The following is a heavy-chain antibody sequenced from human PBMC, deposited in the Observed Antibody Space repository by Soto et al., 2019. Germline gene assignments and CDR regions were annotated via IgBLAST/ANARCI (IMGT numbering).Heavy chain of an antibody. CDR1: GGTFSSYA. CDR3: ARDRAAPGGYSYGYFLSYYYGMDV. D-gene: IGHD5-18*01. Sequence: QVQLVQSGAEVKKPGSSVKVSCKASGGTFSSYAISWVRQAPGQGLEWMGGIIPIFGTANYAQKFQGRVTITADESTSTADMELSSLRSEDTAVYYCARDRAAPGGYSYGYFLSYYYGMDVWGQGTTVTVSS. CDR2: IIPIFGTA. V-gene: IGHV1-69*01. J-gene: IGHJ6*02.